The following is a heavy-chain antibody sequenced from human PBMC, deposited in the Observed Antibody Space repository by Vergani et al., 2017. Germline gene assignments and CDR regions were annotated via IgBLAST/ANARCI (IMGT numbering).Heavy chain of an antibody. Sequence: QVQLQESGPGLVKPSETLSLTCTVSGGSISSYYWSWIRQPPGKGLEWIGYIYYSGSTNYNPSLKSRVTISVDTSKNQFSLKLSSVTAAGTAVYYCARARYCSGGSCSGWFDPWGQGTLVTVSS. J-gene: IGHJ5*02. CDR2: IYYSGST. D-gene: IGHD2-15*01. CDR3: ARARYCSGGSCSGWFDP. V-gene: IGHV4-59*01. CDR1: GGSISSYY.